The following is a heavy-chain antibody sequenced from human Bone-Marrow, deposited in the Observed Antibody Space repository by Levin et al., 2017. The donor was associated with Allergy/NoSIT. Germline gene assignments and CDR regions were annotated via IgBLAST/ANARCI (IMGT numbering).Heavy chain of an antibody. V-gene: IGHV4-39*01. CDR3: ARRDLYVNDAFDI. Sequence: SQTLSLTCTVSGGSISSSSYYWGWIRQPPGKGLEWIGSIYFSGSTFSNPSLKSRVTIPVDSSKNQFSLKLSSVTAADTAVYYCARRDLYVNDAFDIWGQGTMVSVSS. D-gene: IGHD3-16*01. CDR1: GGSISSSSYY. J-gene: IGHJ3*02. CDR2: IYFSGST.